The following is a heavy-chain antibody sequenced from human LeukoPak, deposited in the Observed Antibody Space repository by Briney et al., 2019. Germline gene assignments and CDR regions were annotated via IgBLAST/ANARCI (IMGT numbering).Heavy chain of an antibody. D-gene: IGHD6-13*01. CDR3: AREDGAAVGYFDL. CDR1: GFTFSSYW. Sequence: PGGSLRLSCAASGFTFSSYWMHWVRQDPGKGLVWVSRMNAAGNSAYTDSVKGRFTISRDNAKNTLFLQMNSLRAEDTAAYYCAREDGAAVGYFDLWGQGTLVTVSS. CDR2: MNAAGNSA. J-gene: IGHJ4*02. V-gene: IGHV3-74*01.